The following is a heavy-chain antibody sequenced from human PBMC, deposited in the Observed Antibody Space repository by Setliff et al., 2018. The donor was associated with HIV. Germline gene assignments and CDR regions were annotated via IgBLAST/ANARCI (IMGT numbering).Heavy chain of an antibody. V-gene: IGHV3-15*07. CDR3: RSPTVSTMTGSTVTAVDF. Sequence: GGSLRLSCAASGFSFSDAWMKWVRQAPGKGLEWVGRIKSKINGGTTDHAAPLKGRFTISRDDSKNTLYLQMNSLKTEDTAVYYCRSPTVSTMTGSTVTAVDFWGQGTLVTVSS. CDR1: GFSFSDAW. CDR2: IKSKINGGTT. D-gene: IGHD4-17*01. J-gene: IGHJ4*02.